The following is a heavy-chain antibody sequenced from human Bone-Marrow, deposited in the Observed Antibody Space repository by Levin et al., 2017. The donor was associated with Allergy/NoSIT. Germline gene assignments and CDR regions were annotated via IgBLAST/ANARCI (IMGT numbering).Heavy chain of an antibody. J-gene: IGHJ5*02. CDR2: IYFTGSI. CDR1: GGSMSNYY. CDR3: ARLLSSSRNFYNWFDP. V-gene: IGHV4-59*01. Sequence: PSETLSLTCTVSGGSMSNYYWSWIRQPPGKGLEWMGYIYFTGSINYNPSLKSRVSISFDAPKNQFSLNLSSVTAADTAVYYCARLLSSSRNFYNWFDPWGQGTLVTVSS. D-gene: IGHD2-2*01.